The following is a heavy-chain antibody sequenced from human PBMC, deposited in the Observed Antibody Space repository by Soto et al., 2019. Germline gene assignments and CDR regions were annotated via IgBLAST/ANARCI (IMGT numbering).Heavy chain of an antibody. J-gene: IGHJ4*02. V-gene: IGHV3-21*01. CDR2: ISSSSSYI. Sequence: GRSLRLSCAASGFTFSSYSMNWVRQAPGKGLEWVSSISSSSSYIYYADSVKGRFTISRDNAKNSLYLQMNSLRAEDTAVYYCARDLIGGYVTYFDYWGQGTLVTVSS. D-gene: IGHD5-12*01. CDR3: ARDLIGGYVTYFDY. CDR1: GFTFSSYS.